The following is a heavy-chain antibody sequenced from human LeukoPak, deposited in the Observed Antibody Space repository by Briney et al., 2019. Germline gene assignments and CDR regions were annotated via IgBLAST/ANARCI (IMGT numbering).Heavy chain of an antibody. Sequence: ASVKVSCKASGYTFTSYDINWVRQATGQGLEWMGWMNPNSGNTGYAQKFQGRVTMTRNTSISTAYMVLSSLRSEDTAVYYCARHMGVTYYYGMDVWGQGTTVTVSS. J-gene: IGHJ6*02. V-gene: IGHV1-8*01. CDR2: MNPNSGNT. CDR3: ARHMGVTYYYGMDV. CDR1: GYTFTSYD. D-gene: IGHD3-16*01.